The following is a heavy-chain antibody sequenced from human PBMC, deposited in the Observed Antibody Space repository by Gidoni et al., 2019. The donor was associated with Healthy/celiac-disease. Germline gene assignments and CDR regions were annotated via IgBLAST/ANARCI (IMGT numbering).Heavy chain of an antibody. V-gene: IGHV2-70*01. CDR2: IDWDDDK. Sequence: QVTLRESGPALVKPTQNLTLTCTFSGFSLSTSGMCVSWIRQPPGTALEWLALIDWDDDKYYSKSLKTRLTISKDTSKHQVVLTMTNMDPVDTATYYCARSWARGLAGTPYYFDYWGQGTLVTVSS. D-gene: IGHD6-19*01. CDR3: ARSWARGLAGTPYYFDY. CDR1: GFSLSTSGMC. J-gene: IGHJ4*02.